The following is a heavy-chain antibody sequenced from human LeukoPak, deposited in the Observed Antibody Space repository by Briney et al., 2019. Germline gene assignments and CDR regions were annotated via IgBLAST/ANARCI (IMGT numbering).Heavy chain of an antibody. D-gene: IGHD3-10*01. CDR2: INPNSGGT. Sequence: ASVKVSCKASGYTFTGYYMHWVRQAPGQGLEWMGWINPNSGGTNYAQKFQGRVTMTRDTSISTAYMELSRLRSDDTAVYYCARVGLFGFVRSGSYLDYWGQGTLVTVSS. J-gene: IGHJ4*02. CDR3: ARVGLFGFVRSGSYLDY. V-gene: IGHV1-2*02. CDR1: GYTFTGYY.